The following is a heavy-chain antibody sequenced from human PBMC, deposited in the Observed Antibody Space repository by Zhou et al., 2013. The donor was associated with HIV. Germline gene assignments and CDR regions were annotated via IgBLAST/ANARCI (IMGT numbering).Heavy chain of an antibody. CDR2: IIPIFGTA. CDR1: GGTFSSYA. V-gene: IGHV1-69*05. Sequence: QVQLVQSGAEVKKPGSSVKVSCKASGGTFSSYAISWVRQAPGQGLEWMGGIIPIFGTANYAQKFQGRVTITTDESTSTAYMELSSLRSEDTAVYYCARDGGGDYGPSPTFDIWGQGTMVTVSS. D-gene: IGHD4-17*01. J-gene: IGHJ3*02. CDR3: ARDGGGDYGPSPTFDI.